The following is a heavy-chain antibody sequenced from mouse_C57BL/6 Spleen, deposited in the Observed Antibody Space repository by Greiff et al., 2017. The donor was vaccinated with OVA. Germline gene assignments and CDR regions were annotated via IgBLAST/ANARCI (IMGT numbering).Heavy chain of an antibody. V-gene: IGHV1-54*01. CDR2: INPGSGGT. J-gene: IGHJ2*01. D-gene: IGHD3-1*01. Sequence: QVQLQHSGAELVRPGTSVKVSCKASGYAFTNYLIEWVKQRPGQGLEWIGVINPGSGGTNYNEKFKGKATLTADKSSSTAYMQLSSLTSEDSAVYFCARDREFTFDYWGQGTTLTVSS. CDR1: GYAFTNYL. CDR3: ARDREFTFDY.